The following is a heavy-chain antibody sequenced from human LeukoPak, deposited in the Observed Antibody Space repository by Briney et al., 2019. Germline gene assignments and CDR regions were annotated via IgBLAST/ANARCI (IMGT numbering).Heavy chain of an antibody. CDR1: GYTFTGYY. CDR2: INPNSGGT. J-gene: IGHJ4*02. V-gene: IGHV1-2*02. CDR3: ARESSTGLSGFDY. Sequence: ASVKVSCKASGYTFTGYYMHWVRQAPGQGLEWMGWINPNSGGTNYAQKFQGRVTMTRDTSISTAYTELSRLRSDDTAVYYCARESSTGLSGFDYWGQGTLVTVSS.